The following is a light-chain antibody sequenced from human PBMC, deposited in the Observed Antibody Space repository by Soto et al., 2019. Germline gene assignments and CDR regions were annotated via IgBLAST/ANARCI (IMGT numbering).Light chain of an antibody. Sequence: ERVMTQSPAPLSLSPCARATLSCRSSQSLSSNLAWYQQKPGQAPTPRIYGASTTATGIPARFSGSGSGTEFTLTISSLQYEDFAVYYCQQYNNWPRFTFGPGTKVDIK. CDR3: QQYNNWPRFT. CDR2: GAS. J-gene: IGKJ3*01. CDR1: QSLSSN. V-gene: IGKV3-15*01.